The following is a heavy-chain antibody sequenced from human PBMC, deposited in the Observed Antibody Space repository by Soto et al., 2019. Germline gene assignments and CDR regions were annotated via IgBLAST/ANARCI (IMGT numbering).Heavy chain of an antibody. CDR2: IYYSGNT. CDR3: ERVAPDGAAARYGAFDI. J-gene: IGHJ3*02. CDR1: GGSISSGGYY. Sequence: TLSLTYTVSGGSISSGGYYWSWIRQHPGKGLEGIGYIYYSGNTYYNPSLKSRVTISVDTSKNQFSLRLSYVNAADTAVYCCERVAPDGAAARYGAFDIWGQGTMVTVSS. D-gene: IGHD6-13*01. V-gene: IGHV4-31*03.